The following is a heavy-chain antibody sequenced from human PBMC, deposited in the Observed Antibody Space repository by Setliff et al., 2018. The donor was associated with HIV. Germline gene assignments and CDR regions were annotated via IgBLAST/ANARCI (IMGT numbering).Heavy chain of an antibody. V-gene: IGHV1-46*01. CDR2: IKPSGGST. Sequence: ASVKVSCKASGYTFTSYYMHWVRQAPGQGLEWMGIIKPSGGSTSYAQKFQGRVTMTRDTSISTVYMELSSLGSEDTAVYYCARDISSWSLRRGGTKKYSYYGMDVWGQGTTVTVSS. CDR1: GYTFTSYY. CDR3: ARDISSWSLRRGGTKKYSYYGMDV. D-gene: IGHD6-13*01. J-gene: IGHJ6*02.